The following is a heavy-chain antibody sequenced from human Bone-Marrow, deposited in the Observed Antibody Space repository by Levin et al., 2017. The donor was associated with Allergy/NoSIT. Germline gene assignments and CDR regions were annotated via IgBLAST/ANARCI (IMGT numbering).Heavy chain of an antibody. CDR1: GFTFSSYA. CDR3: AKDRCSGGSCYDNWFDP. V-gene: IGHV3-23*01. CDR2: ISGSGGST. J-gene: IGHJ5*02. Sequence: LSLTCAASGFTFSSYAMNWVRQAPGKGLEWVSTISGSGGSTYYADSVKGRFTISRDNSKNTLYLQMNSLRADDTAVYYCAKDRCSGGSCYDNWFDPWGQGTLVTVSS. D-gene: IGHD2-15*01.